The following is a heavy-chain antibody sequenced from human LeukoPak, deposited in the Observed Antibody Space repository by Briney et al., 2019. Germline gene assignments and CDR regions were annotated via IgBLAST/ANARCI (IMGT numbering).Heavy chain of an antibody. D-gene: IGHD6-19*01. CDR1: GDFISSDNKY. Sequence: PSEALSLTCTVSGDFISSDNKYWGWIRQPPGKGLEWIGTIYYVGDTYHNPSLKSRVTMSVDTPKNQFSLELTSVTAADTAIYYCARALDIRGSVGWPYDAFDLWGQGTMVTVSS. CDR3: ARALDIRGSVGWPYDAFDL. CDR2: IYYVGDT. J-gene: IGHJ3*01. V-gene: IGHV4-39*01.